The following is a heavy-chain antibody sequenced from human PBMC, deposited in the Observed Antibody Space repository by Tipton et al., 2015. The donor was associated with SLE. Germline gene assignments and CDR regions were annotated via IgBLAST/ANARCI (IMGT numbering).Heavy chain of an antibody. CDR3: VADSDSLCYGDFFNAFDI. CDR1: GGSISSSSYY. J-gene: IGHJ3*02. D-gene: IGHD3-10*02. Sequence: TLSLTCTVSGGSISSSSYYLASIRQPPKKGLEWVGFISYSGSTFYNPSLKSRVTISLDTSANQFSLKLNSVTAADTAVYYCVADSDSLCYGDFFNAFDIWGAGKKVTVSS. V-gene: IGHV4-31*03. CDR2: ISYSGST.